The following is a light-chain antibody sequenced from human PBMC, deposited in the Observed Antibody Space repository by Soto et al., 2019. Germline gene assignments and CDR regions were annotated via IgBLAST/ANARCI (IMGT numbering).Light chain of an antibody. J-gene: IGKJ5*01. Sequence: EIVLTQSPATLSVSPGERATLSCRASQTVLSNLAWYQQKPGQAPRLLIYGASTRATGIPARFSGSGSGTEFTLAISSLEPEDFATYYCQQLNSYPSITFGQGTRLEIK. CDR3: QQLNSYPSIT. CDR2: GAS. V-gene: IGKV3-15*01. CDR1: QTVLSN.